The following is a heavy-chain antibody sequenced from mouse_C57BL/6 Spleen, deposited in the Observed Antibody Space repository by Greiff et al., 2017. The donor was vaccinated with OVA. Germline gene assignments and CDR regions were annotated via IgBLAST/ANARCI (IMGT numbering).Heavy chain of an antibody. D-gene: IGHD2-4*01. CDR3: ALYYDYEDYFDY. Sequence: VQLQQSGAELVRPGASVKLSCKASGYTFTDYYINWVKQRPGQGLEWIARIYPGSGNTYYNEKFKGKATLTAEKSSSTAYMQLSSLTSEDSAVYFCALYYDYEDYFDYWGQGTTLTVSS. CDR2: IYPGSGNT. V-gene: IGHV1-76*01. CDR1: GYTFTDYY. J-gene: IGHJ2*01.